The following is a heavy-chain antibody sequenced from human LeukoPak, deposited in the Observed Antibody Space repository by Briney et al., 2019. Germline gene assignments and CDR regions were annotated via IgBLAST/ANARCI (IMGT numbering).Heavy chain of an antibody. CDR3: ARRRLGYCSSTSCFGGYFDY. CDR1: GGSFSGYY. V-gene: IGHV4-34*01. D-gene: IGHD2-2*01. J-gene: IGHJ4*02. Sequence: SETLSLTCAVYGGSFSGYYWSWIRQPPGEGLEWIGEVNHSGSTNYNPSLTSRVTISVDTSKNQFSLKLSSVTAADTAVYYCARRRLGYCSSTSCFGGYFDYWGQGTLVTVSS. CDR2: VNHSGST.